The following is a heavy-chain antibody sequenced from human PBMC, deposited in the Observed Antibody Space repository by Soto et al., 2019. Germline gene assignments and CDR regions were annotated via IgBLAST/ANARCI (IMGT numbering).Heavy chain of an antibody. CDR1: GGSIRGHYW. V-gene: IGHV4-4*02. CDR2: TYHGGAT. Sequence: QVQLQESGPGLVKPSGTLSLTCAVSGGSIRGHYWWSWVRQTPGKGLEWIGETYHGGATYYNPSLKSRVTISTDESKHQLSLKLNFVTAADTAVYYSAQQTISYTLGVWGQGTTVTVSS. CDR3: AQQTISYTLGV. J-gene: IGHJ6*02. D-gene: IGHD1-1*01.